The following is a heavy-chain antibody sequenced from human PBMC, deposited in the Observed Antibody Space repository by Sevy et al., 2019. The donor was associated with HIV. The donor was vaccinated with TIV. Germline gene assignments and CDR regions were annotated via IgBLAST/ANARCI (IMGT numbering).Heavy chain of an antibody. CDR2: LDPGNGEI. J-gene: IGHJ5*02. CDR1: GYSLSKLS. CDR3: ATVGLGYYSGSSYYQGDWFDP. Sequence: ASVKVSCKVFGYSLSKLSMHWVRQAPGKGPEWMGSLDPGNGEITYAQTLQGRVTMTEDTSTDTAYMELSSLTSEDTATYYCATVGLGYYSGSSYYQGDWFDPWGQGTLVTVSS. D-gene: IGHD2-15*01. V-gene: IGHV1-24*01.